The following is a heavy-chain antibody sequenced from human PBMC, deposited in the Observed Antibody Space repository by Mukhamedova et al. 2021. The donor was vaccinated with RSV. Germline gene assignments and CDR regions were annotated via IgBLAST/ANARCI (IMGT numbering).Heavy chain of an antibody. J-gene: IGHJ3*02. CDR3: ARSPGRSSWAGAFDI. Sequence: WGWIRQPPGKGLEWIGSIYYSGSTYYNPSLKSRVTISVDTSKNQFSLKLSSVTAADTAVYYCARSPGRSSWAGAFDIWGQGTMVT. V-gene: IGHV4-39*07. CDR2: IYYSGST. D-gene: IGHD6-13*01.